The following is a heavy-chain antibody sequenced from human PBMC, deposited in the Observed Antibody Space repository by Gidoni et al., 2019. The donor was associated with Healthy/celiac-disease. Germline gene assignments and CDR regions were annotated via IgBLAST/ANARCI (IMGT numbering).Heavy chain of an antibody. J-gene: IGHJ3*02. V-gene: IGHV3-23*01. CDR2: ISGSGGST. CDR1: GFTFSSYA. Sequence: EVQLLESGGGLVQPGGSLRLSCAASGFTFSSYAMSWVRQAPGKVLEWVSAISGSGGSTYYADSVKGRFNISRDNSKNTLYLQMNSLRAEDTAVYYCANAGDYGDYGAFDIWGQGTMVTVSA. D-gene: IGHD4-17*01. CDR3: ANAGDYGDYGAFDI.